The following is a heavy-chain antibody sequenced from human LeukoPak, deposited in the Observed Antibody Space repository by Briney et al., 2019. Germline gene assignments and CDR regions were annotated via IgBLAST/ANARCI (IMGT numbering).Heavy chain of an antibody. CDR1: GYSFTSYW. J-gene: IGHJ4*02. CDR3: ARTSHYYDSSGYYFWDYFDY. CDR2: IYPVDSDT. V-gene: IGHV5-51*01. D-gene: IGHD3-22*01. Sequence: GESLKISCKGSGYSFTSYWIGWVRQMPGKGLEWMGIIYPVDSDTRYSPSFQGQVTISADKSISTAYLQWSSLKASDTAMYYCARTSHYYDSSGYYFWDYFDYWGQGTLVTVSS.